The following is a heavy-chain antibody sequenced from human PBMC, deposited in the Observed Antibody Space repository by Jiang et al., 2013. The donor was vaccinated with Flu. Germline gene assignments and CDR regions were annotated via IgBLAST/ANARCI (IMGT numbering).Heavy chain of an antibody. CDR3: ARVPHGDYGGGHFYYYYYMDV. CDR2: INQSENT. V-gene: IGHV4-34*01. D-gene: IGHD4-23*01. Sequence: RQPPGKGLEWIGEINQSENTKLNPSLQESVSLSIDTSKNQITLKVTSVTAADTAVYYCARVPHGDYGGGHFYYYYYMDVWGQGTTVTVSS. J-gene: IGHJ6*03.